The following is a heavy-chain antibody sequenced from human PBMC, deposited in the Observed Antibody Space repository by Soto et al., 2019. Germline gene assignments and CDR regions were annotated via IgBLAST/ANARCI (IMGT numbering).Heavy chain of an antibody. CDR2: IYYSGST. Sequence: SETLSLTCTVSGGSISSYYWSWIRQPPGKGLEWIGYIYYSGSTNYNPSLKSRVTISVDTSKNQFSLKLSSVTAADTAVYYCARIYSSTYSSSWYTWYYFDYWGQGTLVTVSS. D-gene: IGHD6-13*01. V-gene: IGHV4-59*01. CDR3: ARIYSSTYSSSWYTWYYFDY. CDR1: GGSISSYY. J-gene: IGHJ4*02.